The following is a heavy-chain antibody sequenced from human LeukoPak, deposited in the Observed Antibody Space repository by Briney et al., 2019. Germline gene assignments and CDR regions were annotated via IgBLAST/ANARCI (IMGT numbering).Heavy chain of an antibody. J-gene: IGHJ4*02. CDR2: IRSRPFGATT. D-gene: IGHD2-21*02. V-gene: IGHV3-49*04. CDR3: TRGRVTSLDS. CDR1: GFTFVNEA. Sequence: GGSLRLSCSASGFTFVNEAINWVRQAPGKGLEWVGVIRSRPFGATTEYAASVRGRFSISRDDSETVAYLQMNSLKSEDTAVYYCTRGRVTSLDSWGQGTLVTVSS.